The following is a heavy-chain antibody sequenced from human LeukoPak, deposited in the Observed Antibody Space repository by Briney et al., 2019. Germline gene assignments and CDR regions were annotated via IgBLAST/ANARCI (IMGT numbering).Heavy chain of an antibody. Sequence: PGGSLRLSCAASGFTFSNYAMNWVRQAPGKGLEWVSAISGGGGSGSGGSTYNADSVKGRFTISRDNSKNTLYVQMNRLRVEDTAVYFCAKELTVTGRGFDYWGQGTLVTVSS. J-gene: IGHJ4*02. V-gene: IGHV3-23*01. D-gene: IGHD6-19*01. CDR2: ISGGGGSGSGGST. CDR3: AKELTVTGRGFDY. CDR1: GFTFSNYA.